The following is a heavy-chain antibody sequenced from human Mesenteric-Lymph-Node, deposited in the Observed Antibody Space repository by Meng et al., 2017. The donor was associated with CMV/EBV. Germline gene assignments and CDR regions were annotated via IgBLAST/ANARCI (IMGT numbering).Heavy chain of an antibody. J-gene: IGHJ4*02. CDR2: INIDGSST. D-gene: IGHD1-26*01. CDR3: ARGGIVGAVDY. V-gene: IGHV3-74*01. CDR1: GFTFSSYW. Sequence: GGSLRLSCAASGFTFSSYWMHWVRQAPGKGLVWVSRINIDGSSTSYADSVKGRFTISRDNAKNTLYLQMNSLRAEDTAVYYCARGGIVGAVDYWGQGTLVTVSS.